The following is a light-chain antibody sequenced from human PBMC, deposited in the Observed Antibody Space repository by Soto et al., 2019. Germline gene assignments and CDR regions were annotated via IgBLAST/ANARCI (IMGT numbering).Light chain of an antibody. J-gene: IGKJ4*01. V-gene: IGKV3-20*02. CDR3: QQLRMSTST. CDR2: GAS. Sequence: EILLTQSPGTLSLSPGERATLSCGASQSVSSSYLAWYQQKPGQAPRLLIYGASTRATGIPATFSGSGSGTDLTITISRMEYEDFATYYCQQLRMSTSTFGGGTKVDIK. CDR1: QSVSSSY.